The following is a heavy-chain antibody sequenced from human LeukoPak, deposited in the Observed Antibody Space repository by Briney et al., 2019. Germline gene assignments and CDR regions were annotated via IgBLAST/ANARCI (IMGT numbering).Heavy chain of an antibody. CDR1: GGSISSGNYH. CDR2: IYHTGNT. J-gene: IGHJ2*01. Sequence: SETLSLTCTVSGGSISSGNYHWAWIRQPPGKGLECIGSIYHTGNTYYNSSLESRVTISVDTSKNQFSLKLSSVTAADTAVYYCASSPGWQWLDWYFDLWGRGTLVTVSS. V-gene: IGHV4-39*07. D-gene: IGHD6-19*01. CDR3: ASSPGWQWLDWYFDL.